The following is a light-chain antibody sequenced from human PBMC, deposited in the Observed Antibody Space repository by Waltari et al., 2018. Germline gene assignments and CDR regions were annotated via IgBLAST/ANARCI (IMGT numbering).Light chain of an antibody. CDR2: EVS. V-gene: IGLV2-23*02. Sequence: QSALTQPASVSGSPVQSIPIPSSGTNRDFGTYNLVPWFQQHPGKAPTLMIFEVSKRPSGISSRFSGSKSGNTASLTISGLQPEDEANYYCCSYAGSYNFEVFGTGTKVTVL. CDR3: CSYAGSYNFEV. CDR1: NRDFGTYNL. J-gene: IGLJ1*01.